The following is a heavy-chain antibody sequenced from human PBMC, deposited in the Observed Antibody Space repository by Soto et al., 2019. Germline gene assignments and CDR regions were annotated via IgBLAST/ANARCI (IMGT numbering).Heavy chain of an antibody. CDR3: ATSMRHTLDP. V-gene: IGHV3-7*01. D-gene: IGHD2-21*01. CDR2: INQDGSDK. Sequence: EVQVVESGGGLVQPGGSLRLSCAASGFTFGIHWMTWVRQVPGKGLEWVANINQDGSDKDYVDSVKGRFIISRDNAKDSLYLQMNSLRVEDTAVYYCATSMRHTLDPWGQGTLVTVS. CDR1: GFTFGIHW. J-gene: IGHJ5*02.